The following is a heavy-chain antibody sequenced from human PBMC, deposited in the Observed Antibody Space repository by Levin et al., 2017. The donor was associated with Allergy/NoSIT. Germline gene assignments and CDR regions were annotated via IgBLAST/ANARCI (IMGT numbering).Heavy chain of an antibody. V-gene: IGHV3-33*01. CDR2: IWYDGSNK. D-gene: IGHD3-10*01. J-gene: IGHJ4*02. Sequence: SCAASGFTFSSYGMHWVRQAPGKGLEWVAVIWYDGSNKYYADSVKGRFTISRDNSKNTLYLQMNSLRAEDTAVYYCAREGSSIHSFYYFDYWGQGTLVTVSS. CDR1: GFTFSSYG. CDR3: AREGSSIHSFYYFDY.